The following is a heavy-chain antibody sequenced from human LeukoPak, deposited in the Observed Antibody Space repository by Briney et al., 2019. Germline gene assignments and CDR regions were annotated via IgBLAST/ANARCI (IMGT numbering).Heavy chain of an antibody. D-gene: IGHD1-26*01. Sequence: GGSLRLSCAAPGFTFSSYSMSWVRQAPGKGLEWVSYISSSSSTIYYADSVKGRFTISRGNAKNSLYLQMNSLRAEDTAVYYCARGGVVGANFGDYWGQGTLVTVSS. CDR1: GFTFSSYS. V-gene: IGHV3-48*04. CDR2: ISSSSSTI. J-gene: IGHJ4*02. CDR3: ARGGVVGANFGDY.